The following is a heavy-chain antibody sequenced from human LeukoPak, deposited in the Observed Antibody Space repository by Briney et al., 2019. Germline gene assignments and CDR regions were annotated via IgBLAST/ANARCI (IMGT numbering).Heavy chain of an antibody. V-gene: IGHV3-30*01. CDR1: GFTFSSYA. D-gene: IGHD6-19*01. J-gene: IGHJ6*03. CDR2: ISYVGSNK. CDR3: ARVGKGLGDYYYYMDV. Sequence: PGGSLRLSCAVSGFTFSSYAMHWVRQAPGKGLEWVAIISYVGSNKYYADSVKGRFTISRDNSKNTLYLQMNSLRAEDTAVYYCARVGKGLGDYYYYMDVWGKGTTVTVSS.